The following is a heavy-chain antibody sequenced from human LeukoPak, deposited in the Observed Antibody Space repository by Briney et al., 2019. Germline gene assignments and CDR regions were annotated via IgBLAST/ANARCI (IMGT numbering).Heavy chain of an antibody. V-gene: IGHV3-7*01. J-gene: IGHJ4*02. Sequence: GGSLRLSCAAAGFRFSDYWMSWVRQAPGKGLEWVANTKQDGSQKNYMDSVKGRFTISRDNAKNSLYLQAGSLRAEDTAVYYCAKHIAVTAFSYFDYWGQGILVTVSS. CDR1: GFRFSDYW. D-gene: IGHD6-19*01. CDR2: TKQDGSQK. CDR3: AKHIAVTAFSYFDY.